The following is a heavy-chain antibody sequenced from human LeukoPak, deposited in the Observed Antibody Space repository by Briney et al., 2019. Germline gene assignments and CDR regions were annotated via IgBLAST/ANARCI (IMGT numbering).Heavy chain of an antibody. CDR3: ARDYN. J-gene: IGHJ4*02. Sequence: PGGSLRLSCEASGFTFSSYGMNWVRQAPGKGLEWVSGISPSGDIANYADSVKGQLTISRDNANSSLYLQMNSLRAEDTAVYYCARDYNLGQGTLVTVSS. CDR2: ISPSGDIA. CDR1: GFTFSSYG. V-gene: IGHV3-23*01.